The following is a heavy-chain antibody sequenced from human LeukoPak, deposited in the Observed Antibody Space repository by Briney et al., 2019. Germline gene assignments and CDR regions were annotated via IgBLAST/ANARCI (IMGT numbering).Heavy chain of an antibody. CDR3: ARDLTYTIQY. Sequence: PSETLSLTCTVSGGSISSSEYYWGWIRQPPGKGLEWIGSIYYSGSTYYNPSLKSRVTISVDTSKNHFSLRLSSVTAADTAVYYCARDLTYTIQYWGQGTLVTVSS. V-gene: IGHV4-39*07. CDR1: GGSISSSEYY. D-gene: IGHD3-9*01. J-gene: IGHJ1*01. CDR2: IYYSGST.